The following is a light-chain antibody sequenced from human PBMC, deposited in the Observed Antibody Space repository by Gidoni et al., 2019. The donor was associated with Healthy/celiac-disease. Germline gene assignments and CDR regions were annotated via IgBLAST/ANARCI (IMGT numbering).Light chain of an antibody. CDR1: QDISNY. CDR2: DAS. Sequence: QRTLYPSSLSASVGDRVTITCQASQDISNYLNWYQQKPGKAPKLLIYDASNLEPGVPSRFSGSGSGKDSTSTISRVQPEDIVTYYWQHNDWPPLTFGGGTKLEIK. J-gene: IGKJ4*01. V-gene: IGKV1-33*01. CDR3: QHNDWPPLT.